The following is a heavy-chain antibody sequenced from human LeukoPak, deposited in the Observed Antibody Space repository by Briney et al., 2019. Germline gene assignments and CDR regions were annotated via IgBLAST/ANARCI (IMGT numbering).Heavy chain of an antibody. J-gene: IGHJ6*03. D-gene: IGHD4-17*01. CDR2: INPNSGGT. CDR3: ASGAGDYVFDYYYMDV. CDR1: GYTFTGYY. Sequence: GASVKVSCKASGYTFTGYYMHWVRQAPGQGLEWMGWINPNSGGTNYAQKFQGRVTMTRDTSISTAYMELSRLRSDDTAVYYCASGAGDYVFDYYYMDVWGKGTTVTVSS. V-gene: IGHV1-2*02.